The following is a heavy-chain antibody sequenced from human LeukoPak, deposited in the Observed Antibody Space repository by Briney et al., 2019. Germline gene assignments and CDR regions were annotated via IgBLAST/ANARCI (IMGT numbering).Heavy chain of an antibody. CDR2: INHSGST. CDR3: EGSFYGSGTDT. V-gene: IGHV4-34*01. J-gene: IGHJ5*02. Sequence: PSETLSLTCAVYGGSFSGYYWSWIRQPPGRGREWIGEINHSGSTNYNPSLKSRVTISVDTSKNQFSLKLSSVTAADTAVYYCEGSFYGSGTDTWGQGTLVTVSS. CDR1: GGSFSGYY. D-gene: IGHD3-10*01.